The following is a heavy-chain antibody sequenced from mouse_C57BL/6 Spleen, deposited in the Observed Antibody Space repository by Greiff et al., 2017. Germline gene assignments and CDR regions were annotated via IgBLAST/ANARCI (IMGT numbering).Heavy chain of an antibody. CDR2: IHPNSGST. V-gene: IGHV1-64*01. J-gene: IGHJ3*01. D-gene: IGHD2-3*01. CDR3: SSYDGYSGAY. CDR1: GFTFTSYW. Sequence: QVQLQQPGAELVKPGASVKLSCTASGFTFTSYWMHWVKQRPGQGLEWIGMIHPNSGSTNYNEKVKSKATLTVDKSSITAYMQLSGLTSEDSAVYCSSSYDGYSGAYWGQGTLVTVSA.